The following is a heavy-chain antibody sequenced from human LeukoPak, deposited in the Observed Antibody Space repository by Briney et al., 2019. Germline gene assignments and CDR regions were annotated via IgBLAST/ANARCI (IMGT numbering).Heavy chain of an antibody. J-gene: IGHJ3*02. CDR1: GFIFSNYE. D-gene: IGHD3-10*01. V-gene: IGHV3-48*03. Sequence: GGSLRLSCAVSGFIFSNYEMNWVRQAPGRGLEWVSYISGSGKPIYYADSVKGRFTISRDNAKNSLYLQMNNLRAEDTAIYYCARDPYSYPSGSYLVDDVFDIWDQGTMVTVSS. CDR2: ISGSGKPI. CDR3: ARDPYSYPSGSYLVDDVFDI.